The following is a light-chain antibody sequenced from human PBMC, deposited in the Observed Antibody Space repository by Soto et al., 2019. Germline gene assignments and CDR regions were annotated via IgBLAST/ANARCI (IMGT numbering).Light chain of an antibody. CDR2: KAT. J-gene: IGKJ1*01. CDR3: QQYGCSSPWT. Sequence: DIQMTQSPSTLSASVGDRVTITCRASQSISSWLAWYQQKPGTAPKLPIYKATSLETGVPSRFSGRGSGTEFTLIISSLQTDDFVSYYRQQYGCSSPWTFGQGTEVEIK. CDR1: QSISSW. V-gene: IGKV1-5*03.